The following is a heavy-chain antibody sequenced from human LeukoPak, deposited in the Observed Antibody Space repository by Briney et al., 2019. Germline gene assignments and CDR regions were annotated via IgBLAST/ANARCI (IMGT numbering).Heavy chain of an antibody. CDR1: GGSFSGYY. J-gene: IGHJ5*02. D-gene: IGHD4-11*01. V-gene: IGHV4-34*01. CDR2: INHSGST. CDR3: ARDYFYSNYDWFDP. Sequence: SETLSLTCAVYGGSFSGYYWSWIRQPPGKGLEWIGEINHSGSTNYNPSLKSRVTISVDTSKNQFSLKLSSVTAADTAVYYCARDYFYSNYDWFDPWGQGTLVTVSS.